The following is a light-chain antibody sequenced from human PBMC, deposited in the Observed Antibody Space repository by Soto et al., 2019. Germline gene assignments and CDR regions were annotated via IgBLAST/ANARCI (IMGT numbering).Light chain of an antibody. Sequence: DIQMTQSPSSLSASVGDRVTITCRASQSISSYLNWYQQKPGKAPKLLIYAASSLQGGVPSRFSGSGSGTDFTLTISSLQPEDFATYYCQQSYSTPQTFGQGTKVDIK. J-gene: IGKJ1*01. CDR3: QQSYSTPQT. CDR2: AAS. V-gene: IGKV1-39*01. CDR1: QSISSY.